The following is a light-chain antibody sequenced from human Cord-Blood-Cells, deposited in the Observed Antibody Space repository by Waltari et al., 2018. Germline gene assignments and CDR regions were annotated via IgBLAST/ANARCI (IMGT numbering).Light chain of an antibody. V-gene: IGKV1-39*01. CDR1: QSISSY. CDR3: QQSYSTPLT. CDR2: AAS. J-gene: IGKJ4*02. Sequence: IEIHQSPSSLSASVAVRVTITCRASQSISSYLNWYQQKPGKAPKLLIYAASSLQSGVPSRFSGSGSGTDFTLTISSLQPEDFATYYCQQSYSTPLTFGGGTKVEIK.